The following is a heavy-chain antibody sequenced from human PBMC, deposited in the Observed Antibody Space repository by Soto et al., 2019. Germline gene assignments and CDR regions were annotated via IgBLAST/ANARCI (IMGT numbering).Heavy chain of an antibody. CDR1: GFTFSSYG. Sequence: QVQLMESGGGVVQPGRSLRLSCAASGFTFSSYGMHWVRQAPGKGLEWVAVIWYDGSNKYYADSVKGRFTISRDNSKNTLYLQMNSLRAEDTAVYYCARDYWEGSSLDYWGQGTLVTVSS. CDR3: ARDYWEGSSLDY. CDR2: IWYDGSNK. V-gene: IGHV3-33*01. J-gene: IGHJ4*02. D-gene: IGHD6-13*01.